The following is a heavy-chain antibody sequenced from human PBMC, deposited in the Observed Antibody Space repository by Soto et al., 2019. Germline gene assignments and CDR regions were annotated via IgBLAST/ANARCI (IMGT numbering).Heavy chain of an antibody. CDR2: INLNGST. D-gene: IGHD3-10*01. V-gene: IGHV4-34*01. Sequence: QVQLQQWGAVLLKPSETLSLTCAVYGVSFSGYYWSWIRQPPGKVLEWIGEINLNGSTNYNQSLKRRVNIPVATSKNHFSLTLGAVTSSDTAVYYCARGRGVRTGTGQDYWGQGTLVTASS. CDR1: GVSFSGYY. J-gene: IGHJ4*02. CDR3: ARGRGVRTGTGQDY.